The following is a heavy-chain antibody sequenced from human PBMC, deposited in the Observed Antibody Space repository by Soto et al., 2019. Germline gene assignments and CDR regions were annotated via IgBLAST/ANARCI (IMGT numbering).Heavy chain of an antibody. D-gene: IGHD6-13*01. CDR3: ARDPYSSSWVSYYFDY. CDR2: IWYDGSNK. Sequence: GGSLRLSCAASGFTFSSYGMHWVRQAPGKGLEWVAVIWYDGSNKYYADSVKGRFTISRDNSKNTLYLQMNSLRAEDTAVYYCARDPYSSSWVSYYFDYWGQGTLVTVSS. CDR1: GFTFSSYG. V-gene: IGHV3-33*01. J-gene: IGHJ4*02.